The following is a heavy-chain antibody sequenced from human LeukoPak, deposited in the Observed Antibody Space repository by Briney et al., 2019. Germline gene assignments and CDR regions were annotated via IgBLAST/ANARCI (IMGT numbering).Heavy chain of an antibody. J-gene: IGHJ4*02. CDR3: AREIFGSGSYPDY. CDR2: IWHDASHK. V-gene: IGHV3-33*01. Sequence: PGGSLRLPCAPSGFTFSTYAMHWVRPAPGKGLEGVALIWHDASHKFYTESVKGRFTISRDNSKNTAYLQMNSLTAEDTAVYYCAREIFGSGSYPDYWGQGSLVIVSS. CDR1: GFTFSTYA. D-gene: IGHD3-10*01.